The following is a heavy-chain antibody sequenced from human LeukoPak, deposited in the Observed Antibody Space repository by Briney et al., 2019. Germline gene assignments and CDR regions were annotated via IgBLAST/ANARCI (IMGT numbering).Heavy chain of an antibody. CDR1: GYTFTGYY. D-gene: IGHD4-11*01. V-gene: IGHV1-2*02. Sequence: ASVKVSCKASGYTFTGYYFHWVRQAPGQGLEWMGWINPNAAGTNYAQKFLGGVTLTWDTSISTAYMELNRLTSDDTAVYYCATSAGDYRAGHYYYMGVWGKGASVTVSS. J-gene: IGHJ6*03. CDR3: ATSAGDYRAGHYYYMGV. CDR2: INPNAAGT.